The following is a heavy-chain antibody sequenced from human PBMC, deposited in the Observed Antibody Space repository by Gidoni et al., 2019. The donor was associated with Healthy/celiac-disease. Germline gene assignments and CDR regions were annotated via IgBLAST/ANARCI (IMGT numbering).Heavy chain of an antibody. CDR2: LWYDGSNK. V-gene: IGHV3-33*01. D-gene: IGHD2-15*01. CDR1: GFTFSSYG. J-gene: IGHJ4*02. CDR3: ARDVGYCSGGSCGVYDY. Sequence: VQPGRSLRLSCAASGFTFSSYGMHWVRQAPGKGLEWVAVLWYDGSNKYYADSVKGRFTISRDNSKNTLYLQMNSLRAEDTAVYYCARDVGYCSGGSCGVYDYWGQGTLVTVSS.